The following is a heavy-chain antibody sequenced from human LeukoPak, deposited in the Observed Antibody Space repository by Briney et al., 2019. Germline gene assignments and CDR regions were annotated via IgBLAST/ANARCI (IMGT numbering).Heavy chain of an antibody. CDR2: ISSSGTTI. Sequence: PGGSLRLSCAASGFXFSSYEINWVRQAPGKGLQWVSDISSSGTTIYHADSVKGRFTISRDNAKNSLYLQMNSLRAEDTAVYYCARKYCSTTSCLFDNWGQGTLVTVSS. D-gene: IGHD2-2*01. V-gene: IGHV3-48*03. CDR1: GFXFSSYE. CDR3: ARKYCSTTSCLFDN. J-gene: IGHJ4*02.